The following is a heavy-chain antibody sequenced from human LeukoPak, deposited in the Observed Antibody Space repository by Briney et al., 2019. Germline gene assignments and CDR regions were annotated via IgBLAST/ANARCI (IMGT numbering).Heavy chain of an antibody. Sequence: SETLSLTCAVYGGTFSGYYWSWIRQPPGKGLEWIGEINHSGSTNYNPSLKSRVTISVDTSKNQFSLKLSSVTAADTAVYYCARGRDIVATTRRYYYGMDVWGQGTTVTVSS. CDR3: ARGRDIVATTRRYYYGMDV. CDR2: INHSGST. V-gene: IGHV4-34*01. D-gene: IGHD5-12*01. J-gene: IGHJ6*02. CDR1: GGTFSGYY.